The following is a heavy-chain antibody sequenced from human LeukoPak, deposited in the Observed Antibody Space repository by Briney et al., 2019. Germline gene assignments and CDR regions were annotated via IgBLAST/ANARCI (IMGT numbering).Heavy chain of an antibody. D-gene: IGHD7-27*01. CDR3: TTGNWGSFSY. V-gene: IGHV3-15*01. Sequence: GRSLRLSCEASGFTFSSYGMNWVRQAPGKGLEWVGRIKSKTDGGTTDYAAPVKGRFTISRDDSRHTLYLQANSLKTEDTAVYYCTTGNWGSFSYWGQGTLVTVSS. J-gene: IGHJ4*02. CDR2: IKSKTDGGTT. CDR1: GFTFSSYG.